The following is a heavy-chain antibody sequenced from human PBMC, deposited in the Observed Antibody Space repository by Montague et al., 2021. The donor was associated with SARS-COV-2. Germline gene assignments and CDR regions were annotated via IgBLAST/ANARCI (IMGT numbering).Heavy chain of an antibody. V-gene: IGHV4-34*01. CDR1: GGSFSGYY. CDR3: ARRLGGSGWLDY. Sequence: SETLSLTCAVYGGSFSGYYWSWIRQPPGKGLEWIGEINHSGSTNYNPSLKSRVTISVDTSKNQFSLKMTSVTAADTAVYYCARRLGGSGWLDYWGQGTLVTVSS. J-gene: IGHJ4*02. D-gene: IGHD6-25*01. CDR2: INHSGST.